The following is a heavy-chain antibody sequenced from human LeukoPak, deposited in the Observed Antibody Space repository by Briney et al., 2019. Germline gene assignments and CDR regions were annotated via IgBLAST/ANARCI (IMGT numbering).Heavy chain of an antibody. Sequence: GGSLRLSCAASGFTFSNYGVHWVRQAPGKGLEGGAVISYDGTRKYYADSVKGRFTISRDNSRSTLYLQMNSLRAEDTAVYYCAKSAGGDGYSYVNFWGQGTLVTVSS. J-gene: IGHJ4*02. V-gene: IGHV3-30*18. CDR3: AKSAGGDGYSYVNF. CDR1: GFTFSNYG. CDR2: ISYDGTRK. D-gene: IGHD5-24*01.